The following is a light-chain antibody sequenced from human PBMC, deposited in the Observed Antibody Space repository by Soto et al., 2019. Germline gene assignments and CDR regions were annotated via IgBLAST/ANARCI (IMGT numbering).Light chain of an antibody. Sequence: QSALTQPASVSGSPGQSITISCPGTSSDVGGYNYVSWYQQHPGKAPKLMIYEVSNRPSGVSNRFSGSKSGNTASLTISGLQAEDEADYYCSSYTSSSLWVFGGGTKLTVL. CDR2: EVS. J-gene: IGLJ3*02. CDR1: SSDVGGYNY. CDR3: SSYTSSSLWV. V-gene: IGLV2-14*01.